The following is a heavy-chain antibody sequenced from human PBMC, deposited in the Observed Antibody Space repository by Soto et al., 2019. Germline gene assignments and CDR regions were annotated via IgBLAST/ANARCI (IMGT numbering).Heavy chain of an antibody. D-gene: IGHD3-22*01. Sequence: QVQLQESGPGLVKPSQTLSLTCTVSGGSISSGDYYWSWIRQPPGKGLECIGYIYYSGSTYYNPSRKSRVTISVDTSKNQFSLKLSSVTAADTAVYYCARYGDSSGDFTPDHYYFDYWGQCPLVTVSS. CDR1: GGSISSGDYY. J-gene: IGHJ4*02. CDR3: ARYGDSSGDFTPDHYYFDY. V-gene: IGHV4-30-4*01. CDR2: IYYSGST.